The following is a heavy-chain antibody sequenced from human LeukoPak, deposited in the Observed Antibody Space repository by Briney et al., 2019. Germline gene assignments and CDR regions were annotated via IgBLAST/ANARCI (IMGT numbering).Heavy chain of an antibody. CDR1: GYNFNIYW. CDR2: IYPADSDT. J-gene: IGHJ3*02. D-gene: IGHD2-2*01. CDR3: ARVEDIVVVPAAMNAFDI. Sequence: GESLKISCKGSGYNFNIYWIGWVRQMPGKGLEWMGLIYPADSDTRYSPSFQGQVTISADKSISTAYLQWSSLKASDTAMYYCARVEDIVVVPAAMNAFDIWGQGTMVTVSS. V-gene: IGHV5-51*01.